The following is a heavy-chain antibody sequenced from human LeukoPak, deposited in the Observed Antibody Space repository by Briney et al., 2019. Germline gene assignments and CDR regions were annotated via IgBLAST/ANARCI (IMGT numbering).Heavy chain of an antibody. CDR1: GGSISSGDYY. Sequence: SETLSLTCIVSGGSISSGDYYWRWIRQPPGKGLEWIGYIYYSGSTYYNPSLKSRVTISVDTSKNQFSLKLSSVTAADTAVYYCARETLTTSRWFDPWGQGTLVTVSS. CDR3: ARETLTTSRWFDP. D-gene: IGHD4-17*01. J-gene: IGHJ5*02. V-gene: IGHV4-30-4*01. CDR2: IYYSGST.